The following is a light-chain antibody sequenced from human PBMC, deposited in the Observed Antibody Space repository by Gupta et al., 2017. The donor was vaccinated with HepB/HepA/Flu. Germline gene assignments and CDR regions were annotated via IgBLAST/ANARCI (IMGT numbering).Light chain of an antibody. J-gene: IGLJ3*02. CDR1: SGAVSTSYH. Sequence: QIVVTQEPSFSVSPGGTVTPTCGLSSGAVSTSYHPSWYQQPPGPTPRMLIYSTNTRSSGVPDRFSGSILGNTAALTITGAQADDEADYYCPPYPGSGIVVFGGGTKLSVL. CDR2: STN. V-gene: IGLV8-61*01. CDR3: PPYPGSGIVV.